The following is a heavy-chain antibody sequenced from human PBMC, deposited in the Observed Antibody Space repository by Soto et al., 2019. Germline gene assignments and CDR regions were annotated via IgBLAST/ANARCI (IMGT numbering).Heavy chain of an antibody. Sequence: ASVKVSCKASGYTFTGYYMHWVRQAPGQGLEWMGWINPNSGGTNYAQKFQGWVTMTRDTSISTAYMELSRLRSDDTAVYYCARVPSSSGWYYFDYWGQGTLVTVSS. V-gene: IGHV1-2*04. J-gene: IGHJ4*02. D-gene: IGHD6-19*01. CDR2: INPNSGGT. CDR3: ARVPSSSGWYYFDY. CDR1: GYTFTGYY.